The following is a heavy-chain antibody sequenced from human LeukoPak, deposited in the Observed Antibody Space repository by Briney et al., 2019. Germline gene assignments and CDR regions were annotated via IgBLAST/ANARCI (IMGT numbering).Heavy chain of an antibody. J-gene: IGHJ4*02. CDR3: ARDWHHSSGCLDY. CDR1: GFTFSSYS. Sequence: KPGGSLRLSCAASGFTFSSYSMNWVRQAPGKGLEWVSSISSSSSYIYYADSVKGRFTISRDNAKNSLYLQMNSLRAEDTAVYYCARDWHHSSGCLDYWGQGTLVTVSS. D-gene: IGHD6-19*01. CDR2: ISSSSSYI. V-gene: IGHV3-21*01.